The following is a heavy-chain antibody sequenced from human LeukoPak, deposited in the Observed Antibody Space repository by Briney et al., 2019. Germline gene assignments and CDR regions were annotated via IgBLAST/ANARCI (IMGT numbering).Heavy chain of an antibody. CDR3: ARIAVAGPGSFDY. J-gene: IGHJ4*02. Sequence: GGSLRLSCAASGFTFSSYAMHWVRQAPGKGLEWVAVISYDGSNKYYADSVKGRFTISRDNSKNTLYLQMNSLRAEDTAVYYCARIAVAGPGSFDYWGQGTLVTVSS. V-gene: IGHV3-30-3*01. CDR1: GFTFSSYA. D-gene: IGHD6-19*01. CDR2: ISYDGSNK.